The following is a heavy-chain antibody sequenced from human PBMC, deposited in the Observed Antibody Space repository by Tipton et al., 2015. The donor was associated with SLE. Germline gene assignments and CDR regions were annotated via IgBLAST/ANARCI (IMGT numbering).Heavy chain of an antibody. V-gene: IGHV1-18*01. J-gene: IGHJ4*02. D-gene: IGHD3-3*01. CDR1: GYTFTSYD. Sequence: QLVQSGAEVKKPGASVKVSCKASGYTFTSYDISWVRQAPGQGLEWMGWISAYNGNTNYAQKFQGRVTMTRDTSISTAYMELSRLRSDDTAVYYCARERGGPPYYDFWSGYLDYWGQGTLVTVSS. CDR2: ISAYNGNT. CDR3: ARERGGPPYYDFWSGYLDY.